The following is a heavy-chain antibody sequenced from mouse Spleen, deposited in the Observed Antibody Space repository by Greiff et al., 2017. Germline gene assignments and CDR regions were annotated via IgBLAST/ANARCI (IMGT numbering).Heavy chain of an antibody. D-gene: IGHD6-1*01. Sequence: EVMLVESGGGLVKPGGSLKLSCAASGFTFSSYAMSWVRQTPEKRLEWVATISSGGSYTYYPDSVKGRFTISRDNAKNTLYLQMSSLRSEDTAMYYCARDDLYYFDYWGQGTTLTVSS. CDR1: GFTFSSYA. V-gene: IGHV5-9-1*01. CDR3: ARDDLYYFDY. CDR2: ISSGGSYT. J-gene: IGHJ2*01.